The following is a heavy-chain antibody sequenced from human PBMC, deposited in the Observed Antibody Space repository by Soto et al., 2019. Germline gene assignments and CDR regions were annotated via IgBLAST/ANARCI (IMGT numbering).Heavy chain of an antibody. Sequence: VGSLRLSCAASGFTFSSYSMNWVRQAPGKGLEWVSYISSSSTIYYADSVKGRFTISRDNAKNSLYLQMNSLRAEDTAVYYCARDGIVVVPAPPGAFDIWGQGTMVTV. CDR2: ISSSSTI. J-gene: IGHJ3*02. CDR3: ARDGIVVVPAPPGAFDI. D-gene: IGHD2-2*01. V-gene: IGHV3-48*01. CDR1: GFTFSSYS.